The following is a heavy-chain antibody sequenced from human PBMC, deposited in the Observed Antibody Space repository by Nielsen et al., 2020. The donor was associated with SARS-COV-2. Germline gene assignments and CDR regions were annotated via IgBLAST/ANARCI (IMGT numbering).Heavy chain of an antibody. CDR3: ARGGLVVVPSLILGLGTFFDDFYLDV. V-gene: IGHV4-4*02. D-gene: IGHD2-21*01. CDR1: GGSVSSYDC. Sequence: SETLSLTCAVSGGSVSSYDCWIALPQPRGNGREWIGDGFHSGSITYKPSVESRVTFSRDKSKRQFSLRLTSVSAADTAVYFCARGGLVVVPSLILGLGTFFDDFYLDVWGKGTTVIVSS. CDR2: GFHSGSI. J-gene: IGHJ6*03.